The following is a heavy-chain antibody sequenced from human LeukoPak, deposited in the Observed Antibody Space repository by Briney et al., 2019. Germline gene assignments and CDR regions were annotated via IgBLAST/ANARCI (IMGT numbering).Heavy chain of an antibody. Sequence: GASVKVSCKASGGTFSSYAISWVRQAPGQGLEWMGWISAYNGNTNYAQKLQGRVTMTTDTSTSTAYMELRSLRSNDTAVYYCAREGASSSWSAFDIWGQGTMVTVSS. J-gene: IGHJ3*02. CDR1: GGTFSSYA. CDR2: ISAYNGNT. CDR3: AREGASSSWSAFDI. V-gene: IGHV1-18*01. D-gene: IGHD6-13*01.